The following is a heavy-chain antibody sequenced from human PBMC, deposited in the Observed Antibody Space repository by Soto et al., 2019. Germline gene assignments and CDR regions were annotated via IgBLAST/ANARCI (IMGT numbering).Heavy chain of an antibody. Sequence: SETLSLTCAVYGGSFSGYYWSWIRQPPGKGLEWIGEINHSGSTNYNPSLKSRVTISVDTSKNQFSLKLSSVTAADTAVYYCARERYCSGGSCRGEGALYMDVWGKGTTVTVSS. CDR1: GGSFSGYY. J-gene: IGHJ6*03. CDR3: ARERYCSGGSCRGEGALYMDV. V-gene: IGHV4-34*01. CDR2: INHSGST. D-gene: IGHD2-15*01.